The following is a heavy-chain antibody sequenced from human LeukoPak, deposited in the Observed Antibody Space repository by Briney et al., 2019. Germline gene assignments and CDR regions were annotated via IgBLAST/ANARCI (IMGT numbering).Heavy chain of an antibody. CDR2: IKQDGSEK. J-gene: IGHJ4*02. CDR3: ASDFGSGSFFAY. Sequence: PGGSLRLSCAASGFIFSTHWMSWVRQIPGKGLEWVANIKQDGSEKHYVDSVRGRFTISRDNAESSLYLQMNSLRAEDTAVYYCASDFGSGSFFAYWGQGTLVTVSS. V-gene: IGHV3-7*03. CDR1: GFIFSTHW. D-gene: IGHD3-10*01.